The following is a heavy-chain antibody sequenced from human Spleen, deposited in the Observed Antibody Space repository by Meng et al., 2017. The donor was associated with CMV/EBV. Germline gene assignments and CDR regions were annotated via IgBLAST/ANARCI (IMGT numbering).Heavy chain of an antibody. D-gene: IGHD1-7*01. V-gene: IGHV3-74*01. J-gene: IGHJ4*02. CDR2: INSDGSTT. Sequence: GESLKISCAASGFTFNNYWMHWVRQAPGKGLVWVSHINSDGSTTRYADSVKGRFTISRDKAKNTLYRQVNSLRAEDTAVYFCARGQNGNYSPLGYWAQGTLVTVSS. CDR1: GFTFNNYW. CDR3: ARGQNGNYSPLGY.